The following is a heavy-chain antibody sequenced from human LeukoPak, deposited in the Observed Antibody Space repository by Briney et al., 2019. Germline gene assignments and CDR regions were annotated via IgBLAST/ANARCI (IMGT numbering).Heavy chain of an antibody. J-gene: IGHJ4*02. CDR2: ISYDGSNK. D-gene: IGHD3-3*02. CDR1: GFTFSSYG. CDR3: ARTQSLFEGYYFDY. Sequence: GGSLRLSCAASGFTFSSYGMHWVRQAPGKGLEWVAVISYDGSNKYYADSVKGRFTISRDNSKNTLYLQMNSLRAEDTAVYCCARTQSLFEGYYFDYWGQGTLITVSS. V-gene: IGHV3-30*03.